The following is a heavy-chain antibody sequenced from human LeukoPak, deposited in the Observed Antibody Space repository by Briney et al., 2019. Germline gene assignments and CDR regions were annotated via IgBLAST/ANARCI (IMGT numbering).Heavy chain of an antibody. V-gene: IGHV4-34*01. Sequence: SETLSLTCAVYGGSFSGYYWSWIHQPPGKGLEWIGEIHPSGSTSCNPSLKSRVTISVDTSKNQLSLKLSSVTAADTAVYFCARGGDAHKGGNYWGQGTLVTVSS. CDR3: ARGGDAHKGGNY. CDR2: IHPSGST. CDR1: GGSFSGYY. J-gene: IGHJ4*02. D-gene: IGHD5-24*01.